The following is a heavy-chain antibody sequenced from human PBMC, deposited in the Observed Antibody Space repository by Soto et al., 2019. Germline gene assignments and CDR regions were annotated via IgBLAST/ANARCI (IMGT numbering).Heavy chain of an antibody. V-gene: IGHV2-5*01. D-gene: IGHD1-26*01. J-gene: IGHJ4*02. CDR1: GFSLSTSGAG. CDR2: ISWKDEK. CDR3: AHRYGGNYYRWYFDS. Sequence: QITLKESGPPLVKPTQTLTVTCTFSGFSLSTSGAGVGWIRQSPGKAPEWLALISWKDEKRYNPGLKSRLTITKATSKNQVVLTMTDLDPVDTATYFCAHRYGGNYYRWYFDSWGQGTLVTVSS.